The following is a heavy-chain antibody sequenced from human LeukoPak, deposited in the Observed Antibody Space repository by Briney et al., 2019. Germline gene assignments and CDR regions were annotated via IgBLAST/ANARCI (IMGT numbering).Heavy chain of an antibody. CDR3: ARDGLPATVANWFDP. Sequence: GGSLRLSCAASGCTFNNYTMNWVRQAPGKGLEWVSSISRNGIYIKYVDSVKGRFTVSRDNAKNSLYLQMNSLRAEDTAVYYCARDGLPATVANWFDPWGQGTLVTVSS. CDR2: ISRNGIYI. V-gene: IGHV3-21*01. D-gene: IGHD2-15*01. CDR1: GCTFNNYT. J-gene: IGHJ5*02.